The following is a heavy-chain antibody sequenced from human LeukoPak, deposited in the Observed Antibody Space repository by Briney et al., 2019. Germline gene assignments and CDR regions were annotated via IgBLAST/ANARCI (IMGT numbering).Heavy chain of an antibody. Sequence: GGSLRLSCAASGFTFSSYWMSWVRQAPGKGLEWVANIKQDGSEKYYVDSVKGRFTIFRDNAKNSLYLQMNSLRAEDTAVYYCAREGIMITFGGVIVDGGFDYWGQGTLVTVSS. J-gene: IGHJ4*02. D-gene: IGHD3-16*02. V-gene: IGHV3-7*01. CDR2: IKQDGSEK. CDR3: AREGIMITFGGVIVDGGFDY. CDR1: GFTFSSYW.